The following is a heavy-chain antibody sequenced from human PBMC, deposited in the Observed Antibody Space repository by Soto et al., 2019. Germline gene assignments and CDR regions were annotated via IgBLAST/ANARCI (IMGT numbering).Heavy chain of an antibody. J-gene: IGHJ4*02. CDR1: GGSISSYY. V-gene: IGHV4-59*01. CDR3: ARELEYSSSSGFDY. CDR2: IYYSGST. D-gene: IGHD6-6*01. Sequence: SETLSLTCTVSGGSISSYYWSWIRQPPGKGLEWIGYIYYSGSTNYNPSLKSRVTISVDTSKNQFSLKLSSVTAADTAVYYCARELEYSSSSGFDYWGQGTLVTVSS.